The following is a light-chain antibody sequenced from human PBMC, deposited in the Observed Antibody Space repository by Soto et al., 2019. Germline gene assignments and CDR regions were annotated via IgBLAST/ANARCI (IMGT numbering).Light chain of an antibody. Sequence: QSVMTQPPSVSAAPGQKVTISCSGSSSNIGGNSVSWYQQLPGTAPKLFIYDDNKPPSAFPDRFSGSKSGTSATLGITGLQAGEEADYYCGLWDSSLSAYVFGTGTKLTVL. CDR1: SSNIGGNS. V-gene: IGLV1-51*01. J-gene: IGLJ1*01. CDR3: GLWDSSLSAYV. CDR2: DDN.